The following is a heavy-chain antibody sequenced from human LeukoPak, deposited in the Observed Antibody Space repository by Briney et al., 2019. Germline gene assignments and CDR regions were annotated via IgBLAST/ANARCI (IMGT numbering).Heavy chain of an antibody. CDR1: GGSFSGYY. CDR2: INHSGST. V-gene: IGHV4-34*01. D-gene: IGHD3-22*01. CDR3: ARGLHHYDSSGYPR. J-gene: IGHJ4*02. Sequence: SETLSLTCAVYGGSFSGYYWSWIRQPPGKGLEWIGEINHSGSTNYNPSLKSRVTISVDTSKNQFSLKLSSVTAADTAVYYCARGLHHYDSSGYPRWSQGTLVTVSS.